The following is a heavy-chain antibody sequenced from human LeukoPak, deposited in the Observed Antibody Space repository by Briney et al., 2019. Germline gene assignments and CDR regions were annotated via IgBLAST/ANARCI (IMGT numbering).Heavy chain of an antibody. CDR2: INHSGST. V-gene: IGHV4-34*01. CDR1: GGSLSGYY. D-gene: IGHD5-18*01. Sequence: PSETLSLTCAVYGGSLSGYYWSWIRQPPGKGLEWIGEINHSGSTNYNPSLKSRVTISVDTSKNQFSLKLSSVTAADTAVYYCARRQKRGYSYGYHYWGQGTLVTVSS. J-gene: IGHJ4*02. CDR3: ARRQKRGYSYGYHY.